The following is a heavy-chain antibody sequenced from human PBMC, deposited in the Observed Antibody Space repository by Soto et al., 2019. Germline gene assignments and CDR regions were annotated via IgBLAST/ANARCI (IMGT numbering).Heavy chain of an antibody. CDR3: ARVEPTYYYDSSGYSLDY. D-gene: IGHD3-22*01. CDR2: INPNSGGT. CDR1: GYTFTGYY. Sequence: ASVKVSCKASGYTFTGYYMHWVRQAPGQGLEWMGWINPNSGGTNYAQKFQGRVTMTRDTSISTAYMELSRLRSDDTAVYYCARVEPTYYYDSSGYSLDYWGQGTLVTSPQ. V-gene: IGHV1-2*02. J-gene: IGHJ4*02.